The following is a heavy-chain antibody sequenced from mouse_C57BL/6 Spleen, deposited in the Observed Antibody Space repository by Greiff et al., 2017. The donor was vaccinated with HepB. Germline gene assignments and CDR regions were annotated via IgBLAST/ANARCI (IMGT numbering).Heavy chain of an antibody. Sequence: EVKLVESGGGLVQPGGSLKLSCAASGFTFSDYGMAWVRQAPRKGPEWVAFISNLAYSIYYADTVTGRFTISRENAKNTLYLEMSSLRSEDTAMYYCAREDYYGSSYGWYFDVWGTGTTVTVSS. J-gene: IGHJ1*03. CDR3: AREDYYGSSYGWYFDV. D-gene: IGHD1-1*01. V-gene: IGHV5-15*01. CDR1: GFTFSDYG. CDR2: ISNLAYSI.